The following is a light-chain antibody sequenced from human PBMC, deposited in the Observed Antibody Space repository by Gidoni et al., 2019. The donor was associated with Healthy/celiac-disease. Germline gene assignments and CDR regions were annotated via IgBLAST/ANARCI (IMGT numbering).Light chain of an antibody. CDR3: QQYNNWPLT. Sequence: ELVLTHSPATLSVSPGERATLSCRASQSVSSNLAWYQQKPGQAPRLLIYGASTRATGIPARFSGSGSGTDFTLTISSLQSEDFAVYYCQQYNNWPLTFGGGTKVEIK. V-gene: IGKV3-15*01. CDR2: GAS. J-gene: IGKJ4*01. CDR1: QSVSSN.